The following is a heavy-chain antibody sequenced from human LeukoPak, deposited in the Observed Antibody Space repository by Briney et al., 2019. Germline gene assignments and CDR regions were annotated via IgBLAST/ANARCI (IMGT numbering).Heavy chain of an antibody. CDR3: ASQGRRDGYNPLVY. CDR2: ISSSAGTI. Sequence: PGGSLRLSCAASGFTFSDYYMSWIRQAPGKGLEWVSCISSSAGTIDYAVSVKGRFTISRDTAKNPLYLQMNSLRAEDTAVYYCASQGRRDGYNPLVYWGQGTLVTVSS. J-gene: IGHJ4*02. V-gene: IGHV3-11*01. CDR1: GFTFSDYY. D-gene: IGHD5-24*01.